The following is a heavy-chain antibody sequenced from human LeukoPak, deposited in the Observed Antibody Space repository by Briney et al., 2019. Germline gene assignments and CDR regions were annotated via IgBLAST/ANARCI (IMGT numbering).Heavy chain of an antibody. CDR1: GFTFSSYA. Sequence: PGGSLRLSCAASGFTFSSYAMHWVRQAPGKGLEWVAVISYDGSNKYYADSVKGRFTISRDNSKNTLYLQMNSLRAEDTAVYYCAKEFRVYAILVFDYWGQGTLVTVSS. V-gene: IGHV3-30*04. CDR2: ISYDGSNK. CDR3: AKEFRVYAILVFDY. D-gene: IGHD2-8*01. J-gene: IGHJ4*02.